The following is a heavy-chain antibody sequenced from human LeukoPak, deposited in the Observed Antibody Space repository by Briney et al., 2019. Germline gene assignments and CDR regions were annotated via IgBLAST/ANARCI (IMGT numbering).Heavy chain of an antibody. CDR1: GDSLNTNTW. V-gene: IGHV4-4*02. Sequence: PSETLSLTCAVSGDSLNTNTWWRWVRQPPGKGLELIGEINHSGSTHYNPSLSSRVTISVDTSKNQYSLKLSSVPAADTAVYYCARGGGYSDYYLDYWGQGTLVTVSS. CDR3: ARGGGYSDYYLDY. J-gene: IGHJ4*02. D-gene: IGHD5-12*01. CDR2: INHSGST.